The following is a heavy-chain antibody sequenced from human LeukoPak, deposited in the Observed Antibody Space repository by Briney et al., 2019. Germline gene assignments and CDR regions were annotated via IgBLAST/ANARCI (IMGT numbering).Heavy chain of an antibody. Sequence: GGSLRLSCVTSGFTFNIYAMHWVRHAPGKGLEWVAFIQYDGSNKLYGDSVKGRFTISRDNSKNTLYLQMNSLRPEDTAVYYCAKDVVGQQWLENYWGQGTLVTVSS. V-gene: IGHV3-30*02. J-gene: IGHJ4*02. CDR2: IQYDGSNK. CDR1: GFTFNIYA. CDR3: AKDVVGQQWLENY. D-gene: IGHD6-19*01.